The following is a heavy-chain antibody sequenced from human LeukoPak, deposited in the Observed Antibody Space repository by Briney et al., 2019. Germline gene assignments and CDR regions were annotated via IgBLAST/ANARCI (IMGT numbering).Heavy chain of an antibody. D-gene: IGHD6-13*01. V-gene: IGHV4-30-4*08. CDR2: IYYSGST. J-gene: IGHJ4*02. CDR3: ASSGYSSSWYTGY. CDR1: GGSISSGDYY. Sequence: SQTLSLTCTVSGGSISSGDYYWSWIRQPPGKGLEWIGYIYYSGSTYYNPSLKSRVTISVDTSKNQFSLKLSSVTAADTAVYYCASSGYSSSWYTGYWGQGTLVTVSS.